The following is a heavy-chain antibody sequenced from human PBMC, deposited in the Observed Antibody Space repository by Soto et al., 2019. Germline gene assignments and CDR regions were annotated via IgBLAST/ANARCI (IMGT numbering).Heavy chain of an antibody. D-gene: IGHD3-3*02. V-gene: IGHV1-69*13. CDR1: GGTFSSYG. Sequence: SVKVSCKASGGTFSSYGISWVRQAPGQGLEWMGGITPIFGTANYAQKFQGRVTITADESTSTAYMELSSLRSEDTAFYYCAAFDPGPMGFDPWGQGTLVTVSS. CDR2: ITPIFGTA. CDR3: AAFDPGPMGFDP. J-gene: IGHJ5*02.